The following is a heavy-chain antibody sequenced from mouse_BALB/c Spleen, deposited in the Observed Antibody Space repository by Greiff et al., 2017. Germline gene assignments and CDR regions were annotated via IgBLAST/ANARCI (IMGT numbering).Heavy chain of an antibody. J-gene: IGHJ3*01. CDR3: ARGDGYYEGFAY. V-gene: IGHV1S135*01. CDR2: IDPYNGGT. CDR1: GYSFTGYN. D-gene: IGHD2-3*01. Sequence: EVQLQQSGPELGKPGASVKISCKASGYSFTGYNMYWVKQSHRKSLEWIGYIDPYNGGTSYNQKSKGKATLTVDKSSSTAYMHLNSLTSEDSAIYYCARGDGYYEGFAYWGQGTLVTVSA.